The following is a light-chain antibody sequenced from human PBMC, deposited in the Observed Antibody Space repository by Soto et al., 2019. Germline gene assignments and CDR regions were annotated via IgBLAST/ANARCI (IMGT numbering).Light chain of an antibody. Sequence: DIQVTQSPSTLSATAGDRVTITCRASQSISAWLAWYQQKPGKAPKLLIYDASNLESGVPSRFSGSGSGTDFTLTISSLQPEDFATYYCQQLNSYPITFGQGTRLEIK. CDR3: QQLNSYPIT. CDR1: QSISAW. J-gene: IGKJ5*01. V-gene: IGKV1-5*01. CDR2: DAS.